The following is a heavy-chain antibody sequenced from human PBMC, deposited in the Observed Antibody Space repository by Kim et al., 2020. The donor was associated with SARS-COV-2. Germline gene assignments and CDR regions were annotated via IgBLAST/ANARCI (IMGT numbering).Heavy chain of an antibody. CDR3: ARIIIRPGYYGSGSYGYYYYYGMDV. D-gene: IGHD3-10*01. V-gene: IGHV4-34*01. CDR1: GGSFSGYY. Sequence: SETLSLTCAVYGGSFSGYYWSWIRQPPGKGLEWIGEINHSGSTNYNPSLKSRVTISVDTSKNQFSLKLSSVTAADTAVYYCARIIIRPGYYGSGSYGYYYYYGMDVWGQGTTVTVSS. J-gene: IGHJ6*02. CDR2: INHSGST.